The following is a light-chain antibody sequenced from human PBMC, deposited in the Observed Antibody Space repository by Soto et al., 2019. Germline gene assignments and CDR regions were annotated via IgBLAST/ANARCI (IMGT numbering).Light chain of an antibody. CDR2: QDS. CDR3: QAWDSSPEMV. V-gene: IGLV3-1*01. J-gene: IGLJ2*01. Sequence: SYELTQPPSVSVSPGQTASITCSGDKLGDKYACWYQQKPGQSPVLVIYQDSKRPSGIPERFSGSNSGNTATLTISGTQSMDEDDYYCQAWDSSPEMVFGGGTKLTAL. CDR1: KLGDKY.